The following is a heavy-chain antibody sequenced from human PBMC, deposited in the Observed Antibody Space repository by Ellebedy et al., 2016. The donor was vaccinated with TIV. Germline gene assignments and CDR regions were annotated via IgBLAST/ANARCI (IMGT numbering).Heavy chain of an antibody. Sequence: PGGSLRLSCAASGFTFSAYAMHWVRQAPGKGLDWLAILSYDGGIKYYADSVKGRFTISRDKSNNTLYLQMNSLRPEDTAVYYCARGGLVMTTVTTRPVDWWGQGTLVTVSS. CDR2: LSYDGGIK. J-gene: IGHJ4*02. V-gene: IGHV3-30-3*01. D-gene: IGHD4-11*01. CDR1: GFTFSAYA. CDR3: ARGGLVMTTVTTRPVDW.